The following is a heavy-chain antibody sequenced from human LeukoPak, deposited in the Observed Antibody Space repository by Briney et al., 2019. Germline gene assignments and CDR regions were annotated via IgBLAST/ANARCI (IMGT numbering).Heavy chain of an antibody. D-gene: IGHD1-26*01. J-gene: IGHJ4*02. CDR3: ARGSGSYDY. CDR2: ISYSGST. CDR1: GASISSSRYY. V-gene: IGHV4-39*07. Sequence: PSETLSLTCTVSGASISSSRYYWGWIRQPPGKGLEWIGSISYSGSTYYNPSLKSRVTISVDRSKNQFSLKLSSVTAADTAVYYCARGSGSYDYWGQGTLVTVSS.